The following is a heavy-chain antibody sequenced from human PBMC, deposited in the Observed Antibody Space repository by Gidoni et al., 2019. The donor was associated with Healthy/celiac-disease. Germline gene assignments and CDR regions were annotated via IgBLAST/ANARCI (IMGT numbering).Heavy chain of an antibody. CDR3: ARVITMVRGVIITDCMDV. CDR2: ISSSSSTM. Sequence: EVQLVESGGGLVQPGGSLRLSCAASGFTFSRYSLNWVRQAPGKGLEWVSYISSSSSTMYSADSVKGRFTISRDNAKNSLYLQMNSLRDEDTAVYYCARVITMVRGVIITDCMDVWGKGTTVTVSS. J-gene: IGHJ6*04. D-gene: IGHD3-10*01. CDR1: GFTFSRYS. V-gene: IGHV3-48*02.